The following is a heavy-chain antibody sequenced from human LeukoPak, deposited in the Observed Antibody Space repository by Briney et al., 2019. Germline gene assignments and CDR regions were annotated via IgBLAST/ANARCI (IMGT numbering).Heavy chain of an antibody. CDR3: ARDAYFSGNSPYYYGMDV. CDR1: GFTISSNY. V-gene: IGHV3-66*02. CDR2: IYSGGDT. J-gene: IGHJ6*02. D-gene: IGHD4-23*01. Sequence: GGSLRLSCAASGFTISSNYMTWVRQAPGKGLEWVSLIYSGGDTYYADSVKGRFTISRDNSKNTLYLQMNSLRVEDTALYYCARDAYFSGNSPYYYGMDVWGQGTSVTVSS.